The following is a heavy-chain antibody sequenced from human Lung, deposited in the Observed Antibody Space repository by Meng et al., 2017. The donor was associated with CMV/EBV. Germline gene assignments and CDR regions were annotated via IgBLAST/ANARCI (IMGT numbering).Heavy chain of an antibody. CDR2: ISGSGSDI. CDR1: GFTFSTYN. CDR3: ARDGRPLHFLEFSAGWFDP. Sequence: GESXKISCAASGFTFSTYNMNWVRQAPGKGLEWVSSISGSGSDIYYADSIKGRFTISRDNTRNSLHLQMTGLRAEDAAVYYCARDGRPLHFLEFSAGWFDPWGQGTLVTVPS. D-gene: IGHD3-3*01. V-gene: IGHV3-21*01. J-gene: IGHJ5*02.